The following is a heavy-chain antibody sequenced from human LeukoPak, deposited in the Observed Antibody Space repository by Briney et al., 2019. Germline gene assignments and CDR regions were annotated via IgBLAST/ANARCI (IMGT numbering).Heavy chain of an antibody. CDR3: ARGGGDIVVVPAAMDY. D-gene: IGHD2-2*01. Sequence: ASVKVSCKASGYTFTSYGISWVRQAPGQGLEWMGGIIPIFGTANYAQKFQGRVTITADESTSTAYMELSSLRSEDTAVYYCARGGGDIVVVPAAMDYWGQGTLVTVSS. CDR2: IIPIFGTA. CDR1: GYTFTSYG. V-gene: IGHV1-69*13. J-gene: IGHJ4*02.